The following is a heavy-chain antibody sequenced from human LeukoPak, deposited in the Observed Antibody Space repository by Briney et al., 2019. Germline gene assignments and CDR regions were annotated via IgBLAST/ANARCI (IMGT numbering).Heavy chain of an antibody. D-gene: IGHD1-20*01. J-gene: IGHJ4*02. CDR2: IYTSGST. Sequence: SETLSLTCTVSGDSISSSSYYWSWIRQPAGKGLEWIGRIYTSGSTNYNPSLKSRVTISVDTSKNQFSLKLSSVTAADTAVYYCARGLYNWNDVQGYWGQGTLVTVSS. CDR3: ARGLYNWNDVQGY. V-gene: IGHV4-61*02. CDR1: GDSISSSSYY.